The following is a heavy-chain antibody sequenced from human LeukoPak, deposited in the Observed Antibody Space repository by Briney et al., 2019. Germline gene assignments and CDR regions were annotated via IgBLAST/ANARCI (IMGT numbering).Heavy chain of an antibody. CDR1: GYTFSSYD. D-gene: IGHD2/OR15-2a*01. V-gene: IGHV1-18*01. Sequence: ASVKVSCXASGYTFSSYDITWVRQAPGQGLEWMGWISAYNDNTEYAQKFQGRVTMTTDASTSTAYMELRSLRSDDTAVYYCARWMRYCSSTTCYYYYMDVWGIGTTVTVSS. J-gene: IGHJ6*03. CDR2: ISAYNDNT. CDR3: ARWMRYCSSTTCYYYYMDV.